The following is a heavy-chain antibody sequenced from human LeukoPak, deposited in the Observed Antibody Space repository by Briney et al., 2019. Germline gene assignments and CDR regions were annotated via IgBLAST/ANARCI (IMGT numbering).Heavy chain of an antibody. CDR3: ARDLVMVVVPAAN. V-gene: IGHV3-21*01. CDR2: ISSSSSYI. D-gene: IGHD2-2*01. J-gene: IGHJ4*02. Sequence: GGSLRLSCAASGFTFSSYSMNWVRQAPGKGLEWVSSISSSSSYIYYADSVKGRFTISRDNAKNSLYLQMNSLRAEDTAVYYCARDLVMVVVPAANWGQGTLVTVSS. CDR1: GFTFSSYS.